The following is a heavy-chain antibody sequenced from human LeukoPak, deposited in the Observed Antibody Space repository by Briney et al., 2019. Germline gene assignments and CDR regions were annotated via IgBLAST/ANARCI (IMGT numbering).Heavy chain of an antibody. CDR1: GGSISSSSYY. Sequence: PSEPLSLTCTVSGGSISSSSYYWGWIRQPPGKGLEWLGSIYYSGSTYYNPSLKSRDTLSVDTSKNQFSLKLSSVTAADTAVYYCAREVVVVPAAKYRWFDPWGQGTLVTVSS. J-gene: IGHJ5*02. D-gene: IGHD2-2*01. CDR3: AREVVVVPAAKYRWFDP. CDR2: IYYSGST. V-gene: IGHV4-39*02.